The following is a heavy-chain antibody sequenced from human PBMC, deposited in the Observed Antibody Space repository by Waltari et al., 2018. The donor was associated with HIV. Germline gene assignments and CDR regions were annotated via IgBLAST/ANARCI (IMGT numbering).Heavy chain of an antibody. Sequence: QVHLQQWGAGLLKPSETLSLTCAIYGGSFSGYYWSWLRQAPEKGLEWIGGISHSGSTNYNPSLKSRVTMSLDTSKNQFSLKLSSVTAADTAVYYCARKDDYYDDNRYTLLFDSWGQGTLVTVSS. CDR1: GGSFSGYY. CDR2: ISHSGST. CDR3: ARKDDYYDDNRYTLLFDS. J-gene: IGHJ4*02. V-gene: IGHV4-34*01. D-gene: IGHD3-16*01.